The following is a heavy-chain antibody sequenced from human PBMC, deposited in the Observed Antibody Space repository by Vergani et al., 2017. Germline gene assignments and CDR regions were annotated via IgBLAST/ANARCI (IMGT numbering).Heavy chain of an antibody. J-gene: IGHJ6*02. D-gene: IGHD1-7*01. CDR3: AKEGELLYGMDV. CDR2: ISYDGSNK. CDR1: GFTFSSYG. Sequence: VQLVESGGGVVQPGRSLRLSCAASGFTFSSYGMHWVRQAPGKGLEWVAVISYDGSNKYYADSVKGRFTISRDNSKNTLYLQMNCLRAEDTAVYYCAKEGELLYGMDVWGQGTTVTVSS. V-gene: IGHV3-30*18.